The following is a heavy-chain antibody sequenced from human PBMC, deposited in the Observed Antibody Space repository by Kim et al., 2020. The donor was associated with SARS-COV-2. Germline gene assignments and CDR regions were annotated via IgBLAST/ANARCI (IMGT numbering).Heavy chain of an antibody. D-gene: IGHD3-22*01. J-gene: IGHJ4*02. Sequence: ASVKVSCPASGYTFTDYYLHWVRQAPGQGLEWMGWINPNGGFTNYAQTFEGRVTMTSDTSIRTVYMDLTSLRSDDTAVYFCARGSQPSNYHDSSGYYDYWGQGTLVTVSS. CDR3: ARGSQPSNYHDSSGYYDY. CDR1: GYTFTDYY. V-gene: IGHV1-2*02. CDR2: INPNGGFT.